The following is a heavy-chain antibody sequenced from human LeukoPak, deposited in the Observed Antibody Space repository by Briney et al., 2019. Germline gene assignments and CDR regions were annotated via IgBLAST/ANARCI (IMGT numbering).Heavy chain of an antibody. Sequence: PGGSLRLSCATSGFSFSSYDMHWVRQATGKGLEWVSASHADGETFYSDSVRGRFTISRDNAKNSLNLQMNSLGVGDTAVYYCTRGSGPGVTTIASWGQGTLVTVSS. J-gene: IGHJ4*02. CDR2: SHADGET. V-gene: IGHV3-13*01. D-gene: IGHD4-17*01. CDR3: TRGSGPGVTTIAS. CDR1: GFSFSSYD.